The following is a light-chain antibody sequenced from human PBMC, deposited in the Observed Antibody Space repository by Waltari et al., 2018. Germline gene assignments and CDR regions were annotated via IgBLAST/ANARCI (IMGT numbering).Light chain of an antibody. CDR1: QRISRD. CDR2: GVS. CDR3: QQYNDWPLT. J-gene: IGKJ4*01. V-gene: IGKV3-15*01. Sequence: EIVMTQSPATLSVSPGESATLSCRASQRISRDLAWYQQKPGQAPRLRISGVSTRATGISGRFSGSGSGTDFTLTITSLQSEDFAVYYCQQYNDWPLTFGGGTKVEIK.